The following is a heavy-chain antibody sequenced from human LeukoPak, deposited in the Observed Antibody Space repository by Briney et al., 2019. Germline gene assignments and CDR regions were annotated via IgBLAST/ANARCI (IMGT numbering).Heavy chain of an antibody. J-gene: IGHJ4*02. CDR1: GDYITTTNYY. CDR2: VFYSGTT. Sequence: SETLSLTCNVSGDYITTTNYYWAWIRQPAGKGLEWIASVFYSGTTYYNPSLKSRVIISMDTSRKQISLRLSSVTATDTAIYYCARRSRLYKHETTGYHDSWGQGTLVTVSS. CDR3: ARRSRLYKHETTGYHDS. D-gene: IGHD3-9*01. V-gene: IGHV4-39*01.